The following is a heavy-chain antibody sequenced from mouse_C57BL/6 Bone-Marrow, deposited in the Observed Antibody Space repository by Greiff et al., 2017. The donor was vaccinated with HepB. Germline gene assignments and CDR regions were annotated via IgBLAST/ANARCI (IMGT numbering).Heavy chain of an antibody. CDR2: IYYSGTI. J-gene: IGHJ4*01. Sequence: EVQLQQSGPGLVKPSQTVFLTCTVTGISITTGNYRWSWIRQFPGNKLEWIGYIYYSGTITYNPSLTSRTTITRDTPKNQFFLEMNSLTAEDTATYYCARIVTGGYAMDYWGQGTSVTVSS. CDR1: GISITTGNYR. V-gene: IGHV3-5*01. CDR3: ARIVTGGYAMDY. D-gene: IGHD4-1*01.